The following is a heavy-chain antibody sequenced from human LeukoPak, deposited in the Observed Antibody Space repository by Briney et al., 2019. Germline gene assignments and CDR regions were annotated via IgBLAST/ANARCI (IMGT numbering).Heavy chain of an antibody. V-gene: IGHV3-11*01. J-gene: IGHJ4*02. CDR1: GFTFSDYY. D-gene: IGHD4-17*01. CDR3: ARSIYTTVTTWYYFDF. Sequence: GGSLRLSCAASGFTFSDYYMSWIRQAPGKGLEWVSYISSVSTTIDYADSVNGRFTISRDNAKNSLYLQMNSLRAEDTAVYYCARSIYTTVTTWYYFDFWGQGTLVTVSS. CDR2: ISSVSTTI.